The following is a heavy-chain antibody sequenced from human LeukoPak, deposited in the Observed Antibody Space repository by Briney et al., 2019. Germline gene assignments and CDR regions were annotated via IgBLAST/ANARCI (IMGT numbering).Heavy chain of an antibody. Sequence: PGGSLRLSSAASGFTFDDYTMHWVRQAPGKGLEWVSLINWDGTSTYYADSVKGRFTISRDNSKNSLYLQMSSLRTEDTALYYCAKEDRYTGYASYYFDSWGRGTLVTVSS. CDR3: AKEDRYTGYASYYFDS. V-gene: IGHV3-43*01. J-gene: IGHJ4*02. CDR1: GFTFDDYT. CDR2: INWDGTST. D-gene: IGHD5-12*01.